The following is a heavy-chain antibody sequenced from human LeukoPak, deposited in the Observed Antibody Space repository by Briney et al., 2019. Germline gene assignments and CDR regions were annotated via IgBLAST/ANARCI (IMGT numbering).Heavy chain of an antibody. CDR2: ISLRGRT. Sequence: SETLSLTCGVSGGSITTTNFWSWVRQPPGGGLEWIGEISLRGRTQYNPSLKSRVNISIDESKNHLYLSLASVTAADTAVYYCASTTHYDILTGLAPSGWFDPWGQGTLVTVSS. D-gene: IGHD3-9*01. CDR3: ASTTHYDILTGLAPSGWFDP. V-gene: IGHV4-4*02. J-gene: IGHJ5*02. CDR1: GGSITTTNF.